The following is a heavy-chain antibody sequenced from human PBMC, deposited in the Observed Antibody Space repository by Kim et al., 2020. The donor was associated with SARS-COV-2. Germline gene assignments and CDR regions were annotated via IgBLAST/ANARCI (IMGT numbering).Heavy chain of an antibody. J-gene: IGHJ6*02. V-gene: IGHV3-23*01. CDR2: ISGSGGST. D-gene: IGHD3-3*01. CDR1: GFTFSSYA. CDR3: AKGTIYYYYGMDV. Sequence: WGSLRLSCAASGFTFSSYAMSWVRQAPGKGLEWVSAISGSGGSTYYADSVKGRFTISRDNSKNTLYLQMNSLRAEDTAVYYCAKGTIYYYYGMDVWGQGTTVTVSS.